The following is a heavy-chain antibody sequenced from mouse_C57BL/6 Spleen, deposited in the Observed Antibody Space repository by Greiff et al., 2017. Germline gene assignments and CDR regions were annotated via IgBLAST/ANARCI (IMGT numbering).Heavy chain of an antibody. D-gene: IGHD1-1*01. J-gene: IGHJ1*03. CDR2: IYPRSGNT. Sequence: QVQLKESGAELARPGASVKLSCKASGYTFTSYGISWVKQRTGQGLEWIGEIYPRSGNTYYNEKFKGKATLTADKSSSTAYMELRSLTSEDSAVXFCARGALYGSSYGYFDVWGTGTTVTVSS. V-gene: IGHV1-81*01. CDR3: ARGALYGSSYGYFDV. CDR1: GYTFTSYG.